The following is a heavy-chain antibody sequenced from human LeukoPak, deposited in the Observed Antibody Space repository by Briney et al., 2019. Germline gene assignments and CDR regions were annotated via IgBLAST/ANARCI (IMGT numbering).Heavy chain of an antibody. CDR3: ARVTPAYYYDSSGHDAFDI. Sequence: GGSLRLSCAASGFTFSSYSMNWVRQAPGKGLEWVSSISSSSYIYYADSVKGRFTISRDNAKNSLYLQMNSLRAEDTAVYYCARVTPAYYYDSSGHDAFDIWGQGTMVTVSS. CDR1: GFTFSSYS. V-gene: IGHV3-21*01. CDR2: ISSSSYI. D-gene: IGHD3-22*01. J-gene: IGHJ3*02.